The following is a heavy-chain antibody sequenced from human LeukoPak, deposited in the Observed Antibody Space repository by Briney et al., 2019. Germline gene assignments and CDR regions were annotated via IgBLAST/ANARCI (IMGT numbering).Heavy chain of an antibody. D-gene: IGHD2-2*01. J-gene: IGHJ4*02. Sequence: PGGTLRLSCAASGFTFSSYSMTWVRQAPGQGLEWVSVISGGGGTTYYADSVRGRFTISRDNSKNTLYLQMNSLRAEDTAVYYCAKWGSTAASPDYWGQGTLVTVSS. CDR1: GFTFSSYS. CDR3: AKWGSTAASPDY. CDR2: ISGGGGTT. V-gene: IGHV3-23*01.